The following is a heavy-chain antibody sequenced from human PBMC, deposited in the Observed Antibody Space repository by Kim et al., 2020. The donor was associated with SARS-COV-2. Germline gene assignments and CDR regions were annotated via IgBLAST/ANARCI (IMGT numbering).Heavy chain of an antibody. Sequence: ASVKVSCKSSGYTFTEYYIHWVRQAPGQGLEWMGRINPHSGGTDYAQKFQGRVSMTRDTSITTAYMELSRLRSDDTAVYFCARDGAAYNWNTFDFWGQGT. CDR3: ARDGAAYNWNTFDF. V-gene: IGHV1-2*06. CDR1: GYTFTEYY. D-gene: IGHD1-20*01. J-gene: IGHJ4*02. CDR2: INPHSGGT.